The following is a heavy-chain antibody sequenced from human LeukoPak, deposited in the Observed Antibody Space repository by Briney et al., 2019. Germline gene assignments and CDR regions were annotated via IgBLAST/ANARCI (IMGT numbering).Heavy chain of an antibody. CDR1: GLTFSSYS. V-gene: IGHV3-21*04. CDR2: ISSSSSYI. Sequence: GGSLRLSCAASGLTFSSYSMNWVRQAPGKGLEWVSSISSSSSYIYYADSVKGRFTISRDNAKNSLYLQMNSLRAEDTALYYCAKGGGFSSSWLANWFDPWGQGTLVTVSS. D-gene: IGHD6-6*01. CDR3: AKGGGFSSSWLANWFDP. J-gene: IGHJ5*02.